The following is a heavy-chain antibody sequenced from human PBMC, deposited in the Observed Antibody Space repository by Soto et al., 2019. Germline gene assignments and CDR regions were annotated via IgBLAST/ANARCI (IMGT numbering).Heavy chain of an antibody. CDR1: GFIFENFG. CDR3: AKNQGVELVPLATVDWFDP. D-gene: IGHD2-2*01. Sequence: GGSLRLSXAASGFIFENFGMSWVRQAPGKGLEWISSISGSGFKKYYADSVKGRFTISRDNSKSTVYLELNNLSAEDTAVYHCAKNQGVELVPLATVDWFDPWGQGSVVTVS. J-gene: IGHJ5*02. V-gene: IGHV3-23*01. CDR2: ISGSGFKK.